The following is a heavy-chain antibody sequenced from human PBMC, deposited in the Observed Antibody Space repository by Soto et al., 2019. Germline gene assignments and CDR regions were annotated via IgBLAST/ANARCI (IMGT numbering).Heavy chain of an antibody. Sequence: EVQLLESGGGLVQPGGSLKLSCVTSGFTFSTYAINWVRQAPGKGLEWVSAISGSGDHTYYADSVKGRFTVSRDSSKNALYLQMNSLTAEDTAIYYCAKSSEVHLWVYFDYWGQGTLVTVSP. D-gene: IGHD5-18*01. CDR3: AKSSEVHLWVYFDY. V-gene: IGHV3-23*01. CDR2: ISGSGDHT. J-gene: IGHJ4*02. CDR1: GFTFSTYA.